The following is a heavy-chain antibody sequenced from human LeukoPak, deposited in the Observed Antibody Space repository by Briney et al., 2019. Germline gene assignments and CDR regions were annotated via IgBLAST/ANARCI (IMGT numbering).Heavy chain of an antibody. J-gene: IGHJ4*02. CDR2: ISASGNT. Sequence: SETLSLTCTVSGASIPSSYYWSGIRQPPGKGLECIGYISASGNTNYNPSLKSRVTISVDTSKSQFSLNLSSVTAADTAIYYCAKVTGGGSYWGYFDYWGQGNLVTVSS. CDR3: AKVTGGGSYWGYFDY. D-gene: IGHD1-26*01. CDR1: GASIPSSYY. V-gene: IGHV4-4*09.